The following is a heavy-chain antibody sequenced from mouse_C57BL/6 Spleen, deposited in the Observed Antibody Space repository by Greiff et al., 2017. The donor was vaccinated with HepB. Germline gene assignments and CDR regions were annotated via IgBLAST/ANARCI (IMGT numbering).Heavy chain of an antibody. J-gene: IGHJ2*01. CDR3: ARGGSSYKGIDY. D-gene: IGHD1-1*01. V-gene: IGHV1-64*01. Sequence: VQLQQSGAELVKPGASVKLSCKASGYTFTSYWMHWVKQRPGQGLEWIGMIHPNSGSTNYNEKFKSKATLTVDKSSSTAYMQLSSLTSEDSAVYYCARGGSSYKGIDYWGQGTTLTVSS. CDR2: IHPNSGST. CDR1: GYTFTSYW.